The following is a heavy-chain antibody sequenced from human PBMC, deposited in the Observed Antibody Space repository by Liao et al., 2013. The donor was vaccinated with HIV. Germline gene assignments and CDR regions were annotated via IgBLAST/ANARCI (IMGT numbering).Heavy chain of an antibody. V-gene: IGHV4-4*07. D-gene: IGHD1-26*01. CDR1: GGSIDNYY. CDR2: IYNSGST. CDR3: ARHDGVVGSTSGSFDI. Sequence: QVQLQESGPGLVKPSETLSLTCTVSGGSIDNYYLSWIRQPAGKGLEWIGRIYNSGSTDCNPSLKSRITMSEDTSKKQVSLKLTSVTAADTAVYFCARHDGVVGSTSGSFDIWGPKGTMVTVSS. J-gene: IGHJ3*02.